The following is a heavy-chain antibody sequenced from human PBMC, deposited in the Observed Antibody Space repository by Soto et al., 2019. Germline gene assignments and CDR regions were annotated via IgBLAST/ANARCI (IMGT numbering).Heavy chain of an antibody. CDR3: AKDSPPYDILTGILSD. CDR2: ISYDGSNK. Sequence: QVQLVESGGGVVQPGRSLRLSCAASGFTFSSYGMQWVRQAPGKGLEWVAVISYDGSNKYYADSVKGRFTISRDNSKNTLYLQMNSLRAEDTAVYYCAKDSPPYDILTGILSDWGQGTLVTVSS. CDR1: GFTFSSYG. J-gene: IGHJ4*02. V-gene: IGHV3-30*18. D-gene: IGHD3-9*01.